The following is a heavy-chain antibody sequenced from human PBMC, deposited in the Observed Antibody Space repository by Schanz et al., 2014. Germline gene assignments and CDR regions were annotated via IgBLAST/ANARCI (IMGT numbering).Heavy chain of an antibody. CDR1: GGSFSGYW. Sequence: QVQLQQWGAGLLKPSETLSLTCAFSGGSFSGYWWTWVRQSPGKGLEWIGEVNHGGYTNYNPSLKTRLTVSGEISKRQSSRRVPSGTATDTAVYYCARLPGLYCSGGACYRGYWGQGTLVTVSS. J-gene: IGHJ4*02. D-gene: IGHD2-15*01. CDR2: VNHGGYT. CDR3: ARLPGLYCSGGACYRGY. V-gene: IGHV4-34*01.